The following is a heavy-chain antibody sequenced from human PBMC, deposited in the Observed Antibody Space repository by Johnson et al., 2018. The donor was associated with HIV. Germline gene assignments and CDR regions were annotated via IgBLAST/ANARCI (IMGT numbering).Heavy chain of an antibody. V-gene: IGHV3-30*02. CDR2: IRYDGSNT. J-gene: IGHJ3*02. CDR3: ARGVNQQLSVSDSFDI. CDR1: GFTLNSYG. D-gene: IGHD1-1*01. Sequence: QVQLVESGGGVVQPGGSLRLSCAASGFTLNSYGMHWVRQAPGKGLEWVAFIRYDGSNTYYGDSMKGRLTISRDNSKNRLYLQMNSLRAEDTAVYFCARGVNQQLSVSDSFDIWGQGTMVIVSS.